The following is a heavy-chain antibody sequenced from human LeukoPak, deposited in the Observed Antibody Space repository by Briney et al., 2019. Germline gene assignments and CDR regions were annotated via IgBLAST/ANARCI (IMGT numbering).Heavy chain of an antibody. D-gene: IGHD3-10*01. CDR3: ARGVRGVQTYYYYYYMDV. Sequence: GASVKVSCKTSGYTFTNYDINWVRQATGQGLEWMGWMNPNSGNTGYAQKFQGRVTMTGNTSISTVYMELSSLRSEDTAVYYCARGVRGVQTYYYYYYMDVWSKGTTVTISS. J-gene: IGHJ6*03. V-gene: IGHV1-8*01. CDR1: GYTFTNYD. CDR2: MNPNSGNT.